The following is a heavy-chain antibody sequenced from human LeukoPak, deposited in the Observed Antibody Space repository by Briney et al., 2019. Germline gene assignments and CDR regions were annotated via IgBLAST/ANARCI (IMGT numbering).Heavy chain of an antibody. V-gene: IGHV3-30-3*01. CDR3: ASGKRYSSSWYTSKSGGMDV. CDR2: ISYDGSNK. D-gene: IGHD6-13*01. J-gene: IGHJ6*02. CDR1: GFTFSSYA. Sequence: GGSLRLSCAASGFTFSSYAMHWVRQAPGKGLEWVAVISYDGSNKYYADSVKGRFTISRDNSKNTLYLQMNSLRAEDTAVYYCASGKRYSSSWYTSKSGGMDVWGQGTTVTVSS.